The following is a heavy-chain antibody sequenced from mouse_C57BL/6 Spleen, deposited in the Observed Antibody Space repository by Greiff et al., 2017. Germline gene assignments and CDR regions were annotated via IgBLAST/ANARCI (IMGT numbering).Heavy chain of an antibody. D-gene: IGHD2-3*01. J-gene: IGHJ2*01. V-gene: IGHV1-80*01. CDR2: IYPGDGDT. Sequence: VQLQQSGAELVKPGASVKISCKASGYAFSSYWMNWVKQRPGKGLEWIGQIYPGDGDTNYNGKFKGKATLTADKSSSTAYMQLSSLTSEDSAVYFCARGGDGYYKDYWGQGTTLTVSS. CDR1: GYAFSSYW. CDR3: ARGGDGYYKDY.